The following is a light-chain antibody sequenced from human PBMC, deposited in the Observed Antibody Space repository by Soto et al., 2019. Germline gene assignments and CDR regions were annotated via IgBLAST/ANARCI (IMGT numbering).Light chain of an antibody. Sequence: QSLLSHHPSVSMAPGQKVTIFFPGRSSNIGGNSLSWYQQPPGTAPKLLIYVDNKRTSGIPERFSGSKSGTLATLGITGFQTGDEADYYCGSCDSSLRADVVGPGTKVTVL. CDR2: VDN. CDR1: SSNIGGNS. V-gene: IGLV1-51*01. CDR3: GSCDSSLRADV. J-gene: IGLJ1*01.